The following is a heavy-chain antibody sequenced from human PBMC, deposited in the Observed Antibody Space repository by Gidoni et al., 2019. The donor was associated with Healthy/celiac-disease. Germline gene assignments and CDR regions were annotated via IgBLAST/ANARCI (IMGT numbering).Heavy chain of an antibody. V-gene: IGHV3-11*01. CDR2: ISSSGSTI. CDR1: GSTFGDYY. D-gene: IGHD6-19*01. Sequence: QVQLVESGGGLVKPGGSLRLSCAASGSTFGDYYMSWIRQAPGKGLEWVSYISSSGSTIYYADSVKGRFTISRDNAKNSLYLQMNSLRAEDTAVYYCARAFCPAGTDYYYGMDVWGQGTTVTVSS. J-gene: IGHJ6*02. CDR3: ARAFCPAGTDYYYGMDV.